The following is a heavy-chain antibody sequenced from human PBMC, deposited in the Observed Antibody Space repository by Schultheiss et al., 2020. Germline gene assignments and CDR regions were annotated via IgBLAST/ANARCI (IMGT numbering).Heavy chain of an antibody. D-gene: IGHD1/OR15-1a*01. CDR2: IYISGSNDNTPEP. CDR3: ARENKEQDGDGYHCDR. CDR1: GASMINYY. J-gene: IGHJ1*01. Sequence: GSLRLSCSVSGASMINYYWSWVRQPAGKGLEWLGRIYISGSNDNTPEPDYNPALKGRVTMSVDTSKCQFSLKVASVTAADTAVYYCARENKEQDGDGYHCDRWGQGTLVTVSS. V-gene: IGHV4-4*07.